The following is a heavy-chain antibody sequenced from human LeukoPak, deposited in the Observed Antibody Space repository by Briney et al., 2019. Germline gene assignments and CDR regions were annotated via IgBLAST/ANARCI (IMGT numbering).Heavy chain of an antibody. CDR3: AREYNGGAPNWFDP. J-gene: IGHJ5*02. CDR2: IYYSGST. V-gene: IGHV4-59*01. Sequence: SETLSLTCTVSGGSISSYYWSWIRQPPGKGLEWIGYIYYSGSTNYNPSLKSRVTISVDTSKNQFSLKLSSVTAADTAVYYCAREYNGGAPNWFDPWGQGTPVTVSS. CDR1: GGSISSYY. D-gene: IGHD3-16*01.